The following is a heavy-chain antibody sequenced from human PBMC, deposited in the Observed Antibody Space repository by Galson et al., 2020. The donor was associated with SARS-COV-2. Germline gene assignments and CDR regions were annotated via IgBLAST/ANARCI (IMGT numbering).Heavy chain of an antibody. V-gene: IGHV3-30*04. J-gene: IGHJ4*02. Sequence: GGSLRLSCAASGFTFSNYVMHWVRQAPGKGPEWVAVISSDGSNSFYADSLKGRFTISRDNSKSTLYLQMNSLRAEDTAVYYGARGGEWELPYYFDYWGQGTLVTVSS. CDR2: ISSDGSNS. D-gene: IGHD1-26*01. CDR1: GFTFSNYV. CDR3: ARGGEWELPYYFDY.